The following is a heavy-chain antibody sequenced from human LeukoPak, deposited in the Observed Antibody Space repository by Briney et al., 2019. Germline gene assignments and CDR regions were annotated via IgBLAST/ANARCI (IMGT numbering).Heavy chain of an antibody. CDR3: ARELGIAAAGSWFDP. CDR2: IYYSGST. V-gene: IGHV4-59*01. D-gene: IGHD6-13*01. Sequence: SETLSLTCAVYGGSFSGYYWSWIRQPPGKGLEWIGYIYYSGSTNYNPSLKSRVTISVDTSKNQFSLKLSSVTAAGTAVYYCARELGIAAAGSWFDPWGQGTLVTVSS. J-gene: IGHJ5*02. CDR1: GGSFSGYY.